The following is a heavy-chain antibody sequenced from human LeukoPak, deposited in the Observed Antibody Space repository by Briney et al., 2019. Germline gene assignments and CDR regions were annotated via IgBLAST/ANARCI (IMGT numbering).Heavy chain of an antibody. CDR2: ILPLSGTA. D-gene: IGHD3-22*01. CDR3: ARDPDYYDSSGHYPLGY. J-gene: IGHJ4*02. V-gene: IGHV1-69*13. Sequence: SVKVSCKASGGTFSTYSISWVRHAPGQGLEWLGGILPLSGTANYAQRFQGRVTISADESTSTGYMQLSSLSSEDTAVYYCARDPDYYDSSGHYPLGYWGQGTLVTVSS. CDR1: GGTFSTYS.